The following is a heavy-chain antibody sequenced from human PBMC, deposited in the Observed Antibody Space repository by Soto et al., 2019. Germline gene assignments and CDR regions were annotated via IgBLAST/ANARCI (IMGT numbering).Heavy chain of an antibody. CDR3: ARGVGGPSCSYGMDV. CDR1: GYTFTSYG. Sequence: QVQLVQSGAEVKKPGASVKVSCKASGYTFTSYGISWVRQAPGQGLEWMGWISAYNGNTNYARRIQGRVTRTTDTSTGTLYMGLRRLRSADTAVYYWARGVGGPSCSYGMDVWGQGTRVTVSS. J-gene: IGHJ6*02. D-gene: IGHD2-15*01. V-gene: IGHV1-18*01. CDR2: ISAYNGNT.